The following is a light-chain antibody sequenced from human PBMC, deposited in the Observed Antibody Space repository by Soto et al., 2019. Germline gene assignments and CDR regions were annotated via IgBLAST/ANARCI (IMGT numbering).Light chain of an antibody. J-gene: IGLJ2*01. CDR2: DVS. Sequence: QSALTQPASVSGSPGQSITISCTGTSSDVCGYNYVSWYQQHPDKAPKLMIYDVSNRPSGVSNRFSGSKSGNTASLTISGLQAEDEADYYCSSYTSSNTVVFGGGTKLTVL. V-gene: IGLV2-14*01. CDR1: SSDVCGYNY. CDR3: SSYTSSNTVV.